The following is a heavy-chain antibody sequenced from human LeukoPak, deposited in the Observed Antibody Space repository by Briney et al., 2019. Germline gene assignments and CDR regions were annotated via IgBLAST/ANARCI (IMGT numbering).Heavy chain of an antibody. D-gene: IGHD2-2*01. CDR2: ISGSGGST. Sequence: GGSPRLSCAASGFTFSSYAMSWVRQAPGKGLEWVSAISGSGGSTYYADSVKGRFTISRDNSKNTLYLQMNSLRAEDTAVYYCAIDHLIVVVPAAPDVWGQGTAVTVSS. J-gene: IGHJ6*02. CDR1: GFTFSSYA. V-gene: IGHV3-23*01. CDR3: AIDHLIVVVPAAPDV.